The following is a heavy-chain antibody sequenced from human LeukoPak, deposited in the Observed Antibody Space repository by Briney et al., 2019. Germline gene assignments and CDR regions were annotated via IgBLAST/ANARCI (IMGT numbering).Heavy chain of an antibody. V-gene: IGHV3-21*01. CDR3: ARESYDDSGYDYTAHFDY. Sequence: PGGSLRLSCAASGFTFSSYAMNWVRQAPGKGLEWVSSISSSSSYIYYADSVKGRFTISRDNAKNSLYLQMNSLRAEDTAVYYCARESYDDSGYDYTAHFDYWGQGTLVTVSS. CDR2: ISSSSSYI. J-gene: IGHJ4*02. D-gene: IGHD5-12*01. CDR1: GFTFSSYA.